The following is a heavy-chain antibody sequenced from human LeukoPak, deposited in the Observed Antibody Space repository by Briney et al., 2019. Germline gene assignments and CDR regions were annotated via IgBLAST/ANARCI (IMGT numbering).Heavy chain of an antibody. Sequence: ASVKVSCKASGYTFTSYYMHWVRQAPGQGLEWMGIINPSGGSTSYAQKFQGRVTMTRDTSTSTVYVELSSLRSEDTAVYYCARDSPPYDSSGYYYSATPEYWGQGTLVTVSS. CDR2: INPSGGST. D-gene: IGHD3-22*01. V-gene: IGHV1-46*01. CDR3: ARDSPPYDSSGYYYSATPEY. J-gene: IGHJ4*02. CDR1: GYTFTSYY.